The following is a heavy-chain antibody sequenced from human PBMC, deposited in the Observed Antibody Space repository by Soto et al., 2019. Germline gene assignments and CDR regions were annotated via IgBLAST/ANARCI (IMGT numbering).Heavy chain of an antibody. D-gene: IGHD3-3*01. CDR3: ARDPGLRFLEWLLNYYYYYGMDV. Sequence: GGSLRLSCAASGFTFSSYGMHWVRQAPGKGLEWVAVIWYDGSNKYYADSVKGRFTISRDNSKNTLYLQMNSLRAEDTAVYYCARDPGLRFLEWLLNYYYYYGMDVWGQGTTVTVSS. CDR2: IWYDGSNK. V-gene: IGHV3-33*01. CDR1: GFTFSSYG. J-gene: IGHJ6*02.